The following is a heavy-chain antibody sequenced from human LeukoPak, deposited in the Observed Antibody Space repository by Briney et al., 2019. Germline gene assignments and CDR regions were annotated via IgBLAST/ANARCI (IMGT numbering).Heavy chain of an antibody. CDR1: GGTFSSYA. V-gene: IGHV1-69*04. J-gene: IGHJ4*02. Sequence: SVKVSCKASGGTFSSYAISWVRQAPGQGLEWMGRIIPILGIANYAQRFQGRVTITADKSTSTAYMELSSLRSGDTAVYYCARTHFEYSSSSGPEDYWGQGTLVTVSS. D-gene: IGHD6-6*01. CDR3: ARTHFEYSSSSGPEDY. CDR2: IIPILGIA.